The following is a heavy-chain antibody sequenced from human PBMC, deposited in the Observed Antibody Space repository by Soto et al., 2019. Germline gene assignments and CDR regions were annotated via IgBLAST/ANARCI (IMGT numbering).Heavy chain of an antibody. D-gene: IGHD4-17*01. J-gene: IGHJ3*02. Sequence: PSETLSLTCAVSGGSICSSDWWSWIRQPPGKGLEWIGYIYYSGSTNYNPSLKSRVTISVDTSKNQFSLKLSSVTAADTAVYYCARRYGGAFDIWGQGTMVTVSS. CDR3: ARRYGGAFDI. CDR2: IYYSGST. V-gene: IGHV4-59*08. CDR1: GGSICSSDW.